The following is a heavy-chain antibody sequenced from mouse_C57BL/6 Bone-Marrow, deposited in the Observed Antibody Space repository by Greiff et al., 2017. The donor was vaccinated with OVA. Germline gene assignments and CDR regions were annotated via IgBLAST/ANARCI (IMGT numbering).Heavy chain of an antibody. D-gene: IGHD2-3*01. V-gene: IGHV1-61*01. Sequence: VQLQQPGAELVRPGSSVKLSCKASGYTFTSYWMDWVKQRPGQGLEWIGNIYPSDSETHYNQKFKDKATLTVDKSSSTAYMQLSSLTSEDSAVYYCARWYDGSYWGQGTLVTVSA. CDR2: IYPSDSET. CDR3: ARWYDGSY. CDR1: GYTFTSYW. J-gene: IGHJ3*01.